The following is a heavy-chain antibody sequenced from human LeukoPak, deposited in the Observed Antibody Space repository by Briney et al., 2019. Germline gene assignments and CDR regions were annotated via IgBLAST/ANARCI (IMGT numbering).Heavy chain of an antibody. D-gene: IGHD1-7*01. V-gene: IGHV3-23*01. CDR3: AKGDNNWNYRSGTYYYYMDV. CDR1: GFTFSGYG. CDR2: ISGSGRTT. J-gene: IGHJ6*03. Sequence: GGTLRLSCAASGFTFSGYGMSWVRQAPGKGLEWVSTISGSGRTTYYADSVKGRFTISRDNSKNTLYLQMNSLRAEDTAVYYCAKGDNNWNYRSGTYYYYMDVWGKGTTVTVSS.